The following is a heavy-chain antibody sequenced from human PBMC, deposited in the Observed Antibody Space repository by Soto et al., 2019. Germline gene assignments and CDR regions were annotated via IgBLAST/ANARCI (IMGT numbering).Heavy chain of an antibody. D-gene: IGHD2-2*01. CDR1: GYTFTSYY. CDR3: ARDEYCSSTSCYAGIGGYYGMDV. V-gene: IGHV1-46*03. Sequence: QVQLVQSGAEVKKPGASVKVSCKASGYTFTSYYMHWVRQAPGQGLEWMGIINPSGGSTSYAQKSQGRVIMTRDTSTSTVYMELSSLRSEDTAVYYCARDEYCSSTSCYAGIGGYYGMDVWGQGTTVTVSS. J-gene: IGHJ6*02. CDR2: INPSGGST.